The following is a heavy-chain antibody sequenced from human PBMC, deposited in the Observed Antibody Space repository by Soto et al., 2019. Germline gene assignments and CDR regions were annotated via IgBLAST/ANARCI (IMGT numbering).Heavy chain of an antibody. J-gene: IGHJ4*02. Sequence: EVQLVESGGGLVQPGRSLRLSCAASGFIFDEYAMHWVRQAPGKGLEWVSSISWNSGNIGYADSVKGRFTISRDNAKNSLYLQMNSGRGEDTALYYCAKGASTTVFAFNDYWGQGTLVTVSS. D-gene: IGHD4-17*01. CDR2: ISWNSGNI. CDR3: AKGASTTVFAFNDY. V-gene: IGHV3-9*01. CDR1: GFIFDEYA.